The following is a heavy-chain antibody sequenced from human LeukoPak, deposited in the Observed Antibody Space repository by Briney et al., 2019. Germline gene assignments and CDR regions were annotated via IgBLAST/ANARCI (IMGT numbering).Heavy chain of an antibody. V-gene: IGHV3-23*01. J-gene: IGHJ1*01. CDR2: ISGSGGST. Sequence: PGGSLRLSCTASRFTFSTYAMSWVRQAPGKGLEWVSGISGSGGSTNYADSVKGRFTISRDNAKNSLYLQMNSLRDEDTAVYYCAKDSDYYHSSGYYYAYFQHWGQGTLVTVSS. D-gene: IGHD3-22*01. CDR3: AKDSDYYHSSGYYYAYFQH. CDR1: RFTFSTYA.